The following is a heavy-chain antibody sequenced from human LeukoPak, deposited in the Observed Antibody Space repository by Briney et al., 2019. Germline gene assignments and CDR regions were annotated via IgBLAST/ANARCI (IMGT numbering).Heavy chain of an antibody. CDR2: IRPSGDNT. CDR3: ARGLGGYTSSQAY. D-gene: IGHD6-13*01. J-gene: IGHJ4*02. V-gene: IGHV3-23*01. CDR1: GFTFSSYD. Sequence: GGALRLSCAASGFTFSSYDMTWVRQAPGRGLEWVSSIRPSGDNTYYGDSVKGRFTISRDNSKNTVYLQMNSLRAEDTAVYYCARGLGGYTSSQAYWGQGTLVTVSS.